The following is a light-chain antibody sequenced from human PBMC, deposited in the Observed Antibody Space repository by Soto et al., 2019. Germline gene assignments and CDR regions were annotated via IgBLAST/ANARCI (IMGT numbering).Light chain of an antibody. J-gene: IGKJ1*01. CDR1: QSISSW. CDR3: QQYNSWWT. CDR2: DAS. V-gene: IGKV1-5*01. Sequence: DIQVTQSPSTLSASVGDRVTITCRASQSISSWLAWYQQKPGEAPKLLIYDASSLESGVPSRFSGSGSGTEFTLTISSLQPDDFATYYCQQYNSWWTFGQGTKV.